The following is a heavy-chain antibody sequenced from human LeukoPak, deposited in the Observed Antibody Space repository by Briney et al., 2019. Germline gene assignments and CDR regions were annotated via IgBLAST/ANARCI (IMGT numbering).Heavy chain of an antibody. J-gene: IGHJ4*02. CDR3: ARVYIPSLEWLSYFDY. V-gene: IGHV1-18*01. CDR2: ISAYNGNT. Sequence: ASVKVSCKASGYTFTSYGISWVRQAPGQGLEWMGWISAYNGNTNYAQKLQGRVTMTTDTSTSTAYMELRSLRSDDTAVYYCARVYIPSLEWLSYFDYWGQGTLVTVSS. D-gene: IGHD3-3*01. CDR1: GYTFTSYG.